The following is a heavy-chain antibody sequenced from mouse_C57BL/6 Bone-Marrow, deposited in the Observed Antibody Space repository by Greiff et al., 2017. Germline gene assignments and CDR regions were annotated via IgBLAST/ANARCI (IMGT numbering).Heavy chain of an antibody. CDR2: IDPEIGDT. J-gene: IGHJ2*01. Sequence: EVQLQESGAELVRPGASVKLSCTASGFNIKDDYIHWVKQRPEQGLEWIGWIDPEIGDTEYASKFQGKATITSDTSSNTAYLQLSSLTSEDTAVYYCSSFDVNYFDFWGQGTPLTVAS. V-gene: IGHV14-4*01. D-gene: IGHD2-3*01. CDR1: GFNIKDDY. CDR3: SSFDVNYFDF.